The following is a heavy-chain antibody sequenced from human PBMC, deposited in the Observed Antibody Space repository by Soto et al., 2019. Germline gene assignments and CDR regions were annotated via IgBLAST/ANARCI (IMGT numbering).Heavy chain of an antibody. Sequence: VQLVESGGGLVQPGGSLRLSCAASGFTFSSYGMHWVRQAPGKGLEWVAVIWYDGSNKYYADSVKGRFTISRDNSKNTLYLQMNSLRAEDTAVYYCARGAWSGEYFDYWGQGTLVTVSS. J-gene: IGHJ4*02. CDR1: GFTFSSYG. CDR3: ARGAWSGEYFDY. D-gene: IGHD3-16*01. CDR2: IWYDGSNK. V-gene: IGHV3-33*08.